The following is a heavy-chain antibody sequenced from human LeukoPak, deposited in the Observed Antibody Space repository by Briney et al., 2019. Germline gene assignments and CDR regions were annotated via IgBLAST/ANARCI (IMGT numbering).Heavy chain of an antibody. V-gene: IGHV3-66*02. CDR1: GFTVNSNY. CDR3: ARVQSLDTAMVPYYYYYMDV. J-gene: IGHJ6*03. Sequence: GGSLRLSCAASGFTVNSNYMSWVRQAPGKGLEWVSVIYSGGSTYYADSVKGRFTISRDNSKNTLYLQMNSLRAEDTAVYYCARVQSLDTAMVPYYYYYMDVWGKGTTVTVSS. D-gene: IGHD5-18*01. CDR2: IYSGGST.